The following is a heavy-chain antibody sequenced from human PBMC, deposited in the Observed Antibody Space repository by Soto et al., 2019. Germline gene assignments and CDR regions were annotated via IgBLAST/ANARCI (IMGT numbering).Heavy chain of an antibody. J-gene: IGHJ3*02. V-gene: IGHV3-11*01. CDR1: GFTFGDFY. CDR3: ARRAILWGNAFDI. Sequence: QVQLVESGGGLVKPGGSLRLSCAASGFTFGDFYMAWIRQAPGKGLEWISYISTGTTLYYADSVKGRFTFSRDNAKNSLYLQMNSLRAEDTAVYYCARRAILWGNAFDIWGQGTMVTVSS. CDR2: ISTGTTL. D-gene: IGHD2-21*01.